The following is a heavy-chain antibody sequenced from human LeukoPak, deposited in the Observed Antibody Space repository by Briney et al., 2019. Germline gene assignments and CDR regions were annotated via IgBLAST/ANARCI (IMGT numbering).Heavy chain of an antibody. CDR2: IIPILGIA. CDR1: GYTFTGYY. J-gene: IGHJ3*02. D-gene: IGHD1-26*01. Sequence: ASVKVSCKASGYTFTGYYMHWVRQAPGQGLEWMGRIIPILGIANYAQKFQGRATITADKSTSTAYMELSSLRSEDTAVYYCASWGELGVAYDAFDIWGQGTMVTASS. CDR3: ASWGELGVAYDAFDI. V-gene: IGHV1-69*02.